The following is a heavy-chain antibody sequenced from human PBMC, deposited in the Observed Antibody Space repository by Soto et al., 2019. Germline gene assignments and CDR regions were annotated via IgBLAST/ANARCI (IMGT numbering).Heavy chain of an antibody. V-gene: IGHV4-61*01. CDR1: GGSVSSGSYY. CDR3: ARARGYCSGGSCHTRYFDY. J-gene: IGHJ4*02. D-gene: IGHD2-15*01. CDR2: IYYSGST. Sequence: SETLSLTCTVSGGSVSSGSYYWSWIRQPPGKGLEWIGYIYYSGSTNYNPSLKSRVTISVDTSKNQFSLKLSSVTAADTAVYYCARARGYCSGGSCHTRYFDYWGQGTLVTVSS.